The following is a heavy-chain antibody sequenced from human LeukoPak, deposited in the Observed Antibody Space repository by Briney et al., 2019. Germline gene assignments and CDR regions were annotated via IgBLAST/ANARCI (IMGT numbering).Heavy chain of an antibody. CDR3: AISCRSGYYYYGMDV. J-gene: IGHJ6*04. V-gene: IGHV1-69*06. D-gene: IGHD6-6*01. Sequence: ASVKVSCKASGGTFISYAISWVRQARGKGLEWMGGIIPIFGTANYAQKFQGRVTITPDKSTSTAYIELSSLRSEDTAVYYCAISCRSGYYYYGMDVWGKGATVTVSS. CDR1: GGTFISYA. CDR2: IIPIFGTA.